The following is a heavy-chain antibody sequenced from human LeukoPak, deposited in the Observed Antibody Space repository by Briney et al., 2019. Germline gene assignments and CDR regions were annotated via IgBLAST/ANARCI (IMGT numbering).Heavy chain of an antibody. CDR3: AREKRWLQSFWFDP. CDR1: GGSISSGSYY. Sequence: SETLSLTCTVSGGSISSGSYYWSWIRQPAGKGLEWIGRIYTSGSTNYNPSLKSRVTMSVDTSKNQFSLKLSSVTAADTAVYYCAREKRWLQSFWFDPWGQGTLVTVSS. CDR2: IYTSGST. V-gene: IGHV4-61*02. J-gene: IGHJ5*02. D-gene: IGHD5-24*01.